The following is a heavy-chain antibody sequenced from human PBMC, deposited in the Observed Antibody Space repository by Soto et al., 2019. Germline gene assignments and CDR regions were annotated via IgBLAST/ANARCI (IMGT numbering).Heavy chain of an antibody. Sequence: PTETLSRTCTVSGGSISSGDYYWSWIRQPPGKGLEWIGNIYYSGSTYYNPSLKSRVTISVDTSKKQFPLKLSSLTSEDTAVYYCARDQSWQDLVWWFDPWGQGTLVTVSS. D-gene: IGHD6-13*01. CDR1: GGSISSGDYY. J-gene: IGHJ5*02. V-gene: IGHV4-30-4*02. CDR3: ARDQSWQDLVWWFDP. CDR2: IYYSGST.